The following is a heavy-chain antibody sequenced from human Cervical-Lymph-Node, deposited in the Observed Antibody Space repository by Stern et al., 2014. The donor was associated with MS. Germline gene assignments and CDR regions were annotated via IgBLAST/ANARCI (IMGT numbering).Heavy chain of an antibody. Sequence: QVQLEQSGAEVKKPGASVKVSCKASGYTFTSYDLNWERQATGQGLEWMGWMNPNSGNPGYAQKFQGRVTMTRNPSISIAYMELSSLRSEDTAVYYCARESTDRFDPWGQGTLVTVSS. CDR1: GYTFTSYD. V-gene: IGHV1-8*01. CDR3: ARESTDRFDP. CDR2: MNPNSGNP. D-gene: IGHD4-17*01. J-gene: IGHJ5*02.